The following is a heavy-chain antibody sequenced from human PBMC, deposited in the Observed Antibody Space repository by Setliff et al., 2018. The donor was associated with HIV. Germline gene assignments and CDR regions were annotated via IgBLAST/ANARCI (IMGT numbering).Heavy chain of an antibody. CDR3: ARGGDY. V-gene: IGHV3-21*01. CDR1: GFTFSSYS. J-gene: IGHJ4*02. CDR2: ISSSSIHI. Sequence: GSLRLSCAASGFTFSSYSVNWVCQAPGKGLEWVSSISSSSIHIYYADSVKGRFTISRDNAKNSLYLQMNSLRAEDTAVYYCARGGDYWGQGTLVTVPQ. D-gene: IGHD6-25*01.